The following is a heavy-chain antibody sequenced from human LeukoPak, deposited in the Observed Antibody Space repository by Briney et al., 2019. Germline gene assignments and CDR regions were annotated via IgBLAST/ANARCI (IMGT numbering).Heavy chain of an antibody. Sequence: PGRSLRLSCTGSGFTFGDYAMSYFRQAPGKGLEWVGFIRSTAYGGTTEYAASVKGRFTISRDDPKSIAYLQMNSLKTEDTAAYYCTRGTYGDYLYYYYYMDVWGKGTTVTVSS. CDR3: TRGTYGDYLYYYYYMDV. D-gene: IGHD4-17*01. V-gene: IGHV3-49*03. CDR2: IRSTAYGGTT. CDR1: GFTFGDYA. J-gene: IGHJ6*03.